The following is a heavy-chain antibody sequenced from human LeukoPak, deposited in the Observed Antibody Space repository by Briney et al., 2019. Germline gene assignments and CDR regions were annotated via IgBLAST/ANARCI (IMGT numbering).Heavy chain of an antibody. D-gene: IGHD6-13*01. V-gene: IGHV4-59*08. CDR2: THYSGST. CDR1: GGSISSYY. CDR3: ARGAAGTVPSDY. J-gene: IGHJ4*02. Sequence: SETLSLTCAVSGGSISSYYWSWIRQPPGKGLEWIGYTHYSGSTDYNPSLKTRVTISVDTSKNQFSLKLSSVTAADTAVYYCARGAAGTVPSDYWGQGTLVTVSS.